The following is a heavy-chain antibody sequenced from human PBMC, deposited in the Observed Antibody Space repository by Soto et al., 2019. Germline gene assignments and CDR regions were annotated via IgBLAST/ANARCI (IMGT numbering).Heavy chain of an antibody. V-gene: IGHV4-31*03. Sequence: QVQLQESGPGLVKPSQTLSLTCTVSGGSISSVGYYWSWIRQHPGKGLEWIGYIYNSGSTHYNPSLKSRMTISVDTSKNQFSLKLSSVTVADTAVYFCARETVGTIDRWGQGTLVTVSS. CDR1: GGSISSVGYY. CDR3: ARETVGTIDR. CDR2: IYNSGST. D-gene: IGHD5-12*01. J-gene: IGHJ5*02.